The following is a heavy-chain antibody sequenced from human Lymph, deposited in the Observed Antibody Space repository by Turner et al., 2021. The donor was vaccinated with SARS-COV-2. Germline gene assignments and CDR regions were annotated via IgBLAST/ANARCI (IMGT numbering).Heavy chain of an antibody. V-gene: IGHV1-69*10. Sequence: QVQLVQSGAEVKKPGSSVKVSCKASGGTFSTYVISWVRQAPGQGLEWMGGIIPILGIANYDQKFQGRVTITADKSTSTAYMELSSLRSEDTAVYHCARRHSGNYDAFDIWGQGTMVTVSS. CDR2: IIPILGIA. CDR3: ARRHSGNYDAFDI. CDR1: GGTFSTYV. J-gene: IGHJ3*02. D-gene: IGHD1-26*01.